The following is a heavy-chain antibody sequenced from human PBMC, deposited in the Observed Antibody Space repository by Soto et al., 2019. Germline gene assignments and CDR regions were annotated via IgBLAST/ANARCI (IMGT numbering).Heavy chain of an antibody. CDR3: AKDFLTRTIDY. CDR1: GFTYTKYV. CDR2: ITGTGGTP. Sequence: GGSLRLSCEASGFTYTKYVMNWVRQAPGKGLEWVAGITGTGGTPFYADSVRGRFVISRDNSKNTVFLHMTSLRAEDTAVYYCAKDFLTRTIDYWGQGALVTVSS. V-gene: IGHV3-23*01. D-gene: IGHD1-1*01. J-gene: IGHJ4*02.